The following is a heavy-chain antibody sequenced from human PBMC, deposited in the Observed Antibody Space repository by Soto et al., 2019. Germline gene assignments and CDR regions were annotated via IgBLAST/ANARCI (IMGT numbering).Heavy chain of an antibody. CDR2: IYYSGST. CDR3: ARAGYDVWSGYYNNYYGMDV. CDR1: GGSVSSGSYY. V-gene: IGHV4-61*01. D-gene: IGHD3-3*01. J-gene: IGHJ6*02. Sequence: QVQLQESGPGLVKPSETLSLTCTVSGGSVSSGSYYWSWIRQPPGKGLEWLGYIYYSGSTNYNPSLKRRVTRSVETSKNQFALTLSSVTAADKAVYYCARAGYDVWSGYYNNYYGMDVWGQGTTVTVSS.